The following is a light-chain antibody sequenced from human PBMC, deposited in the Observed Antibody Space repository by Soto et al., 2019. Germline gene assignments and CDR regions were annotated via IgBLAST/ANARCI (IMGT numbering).Light chain of an antibody. Sequence: AIQMTQSRSSLSASVGDRVTITCRASQDIRNDLGWYQQKPGKAPKVLIFSTSSLQSGVPSRFSGSGSGTDFSLTINSLQPEDFATYYCLQDNKYPLTFGGGTKVDIK. J-gene: IGKJ4*01. CDR3: LQDNKYPLT. CDR2: STS. V-gene: IGKV1-6*01. CDR1: QDIRND.